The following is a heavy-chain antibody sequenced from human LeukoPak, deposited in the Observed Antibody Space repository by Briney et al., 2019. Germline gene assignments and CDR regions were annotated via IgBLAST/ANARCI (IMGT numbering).Heavy chain of an antibody. V-gene: IGHV1-18*01. CDR3: ARTPSTLAYYYGSSGYYLDY. CDR1: GYTFTSYV. J-gene: IGHJ4*02. CDR2: ISAYNGNT. Sequence: ASVKVSCKASGYTFTSYVISWVRQAPGQGLEWMGWISAYNGNTNYAQKLQGRVTMTTDTSTSTAYMELRSLRSDDTAVYYCARTPSTLAYYYGSSGYYLDYWGQGTLVTVSS. D-gene: IGHD3-22*01.